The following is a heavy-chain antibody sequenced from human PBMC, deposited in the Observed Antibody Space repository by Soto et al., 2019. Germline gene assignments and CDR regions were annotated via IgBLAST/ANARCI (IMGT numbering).Heavy chain of an antibody. Sequence: QVQLVQSGAEVKKPGSSVKVSCKTSGGTFSTYTLSWVRQAAGQGLEWMGRIIPVLDKANYAQTFQGRVTITADRSTSTAYMELSSLRSEATAIYYCARGANAGDSAVQYWGLGTLVSVSS. D-gene: IGHD2-21*01. CDR2: IIPVLDKA. V-gene: IGHV1-69*02. CDR1: GGTFSTYT. J-gene: IGHJ4*02. CDR3: ARGANAGDSAVQY.